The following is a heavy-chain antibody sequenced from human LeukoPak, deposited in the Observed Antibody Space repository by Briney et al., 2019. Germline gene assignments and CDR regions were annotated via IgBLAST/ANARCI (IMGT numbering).Heavy chain of an antibody. Sequence: GGSLRLSCAASGFIFNNYWISWVRQAPGEGLEWVANIKQDGSDKYYVDSVKGRFTISRDNSKNTLYLQMNSLRAEDTAVYYCANGGSYPYYYYYMDVWGKGTTVTVSS. CDR1: GFIFNNYW. D-gene: IGHD1-26*01. CDR2: IKQDGSDK. CDR3: ANGGSYPYYYYYMDV. V-gene: IGHV3-7*01. J-gene: IGHJ6*03.